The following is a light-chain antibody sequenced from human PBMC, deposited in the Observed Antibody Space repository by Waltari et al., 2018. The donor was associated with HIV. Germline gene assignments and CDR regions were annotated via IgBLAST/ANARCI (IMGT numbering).Light chain of an antibody. J-gene: IGKJ2*01. CDR3: QQYLSAPFT. Sequence: DIVMTQSPDSLAVSLGERATINCKPSKRVLYSSNNENYSAGYQQKPGQPPRLPIYWASTRESGVPDRFSGSGSGTDFTLTISSLQAEDVAIYYCQQYLSAPFTFGQGRKLEIK. CDR2: WAS. CDR1: KRVLYSSNNENY. V-gene: IGKV4-1*01.